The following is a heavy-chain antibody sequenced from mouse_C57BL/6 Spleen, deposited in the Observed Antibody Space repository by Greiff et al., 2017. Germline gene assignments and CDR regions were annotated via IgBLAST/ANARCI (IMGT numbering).Heavy chain of an antibody. CDR2: IWGDGST. V-gene: IGHV2-3*01. J-gene: IGHJ1*03. D-gene: IGHD2-5*01. CDR3: AKDYQSNYHWYFDV. CDR1: GFSLTSYG. Sequence: VQLQQSGPGLVAPSQSLSITCTVSGFSLTSYGVSWVRQPPGKGLEWLGVIWGDGSTNYPSAIISRLSISKDNSKSHGFFKLNSLQTDDTGTHYFAKDYQSNYHWYFDVWGTGTTLTVSS.